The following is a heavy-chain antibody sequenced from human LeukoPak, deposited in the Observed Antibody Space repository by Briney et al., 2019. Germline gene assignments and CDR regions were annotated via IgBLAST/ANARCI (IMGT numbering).Heavy chain of an antibody. D-gene: IGHD6-19*01. CDR2: IYTSGST. Sequence: PSETLSLTCTVSGGSISSYYGSWIRQPAGKGLEWIGRIYTSGSTNYNPSLKSRVTMSVDTPKNQFSLKLSSVTAADTAVYSCAREREIYSSGWYLVGFDYWGQGTLVTVSS. V-gene: IGHV4-4*07. CDR1: GGSISSYY. CDR3: AREREIYSSGWYLVGFDY. J-gene: IGHJ4*02.